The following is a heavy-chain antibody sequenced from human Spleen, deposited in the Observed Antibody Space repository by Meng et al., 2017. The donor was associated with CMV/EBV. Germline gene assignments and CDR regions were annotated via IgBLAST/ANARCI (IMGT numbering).Heavy chain of an antibody. J-gene: IGHJ6*02. CDR3: GRDMNV. CDR2: IKQDGSEK. CDR1: GFTFSTYW. Sequence: GGSLRLSCVASGFTFSTYWMNWVRQAPGKGLEWVADIKQDGSEKYYVDSVKGRFTISRDNAKNSMYLQMNSLRAEDTAVYYCGRDMNVWGQGTTVTVSS. V-gene: IGHV3-7*01.